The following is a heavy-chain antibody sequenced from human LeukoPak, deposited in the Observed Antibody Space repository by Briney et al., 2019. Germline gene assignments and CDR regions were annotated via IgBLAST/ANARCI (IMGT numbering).Heavy chain of an antibody. Sequence: PGGSLRLSCAASGFSVRDFWMAWVRQAPGKGLEWVAHIKEDRTADYYVDSVKGRFSISKGDGKNSLHLQMNSLRVEDTAVYYCVRGGWELDYWGQGTLVTVSS. J-gene: IGHJ4*02. CDR1: GFSVRDFW. CDR3: VRGGWELDY. CDR2: IKEDRTAD. D-gene: IGHD1-1*01. V-gene: IGHV3-7*01.